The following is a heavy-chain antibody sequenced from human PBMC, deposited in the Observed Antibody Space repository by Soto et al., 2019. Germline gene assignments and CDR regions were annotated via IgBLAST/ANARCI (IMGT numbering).Heavy chain of an antibody. Sequence: ASVKVSCKASGYTFTSYGISWVRQAPGQGREWMGWISAYNGNTNYAQKLQGRVTMTTDTSTSTAYMELRSLRSDDTAVYYCARVTDIVVVPAAWFDPWGQGTLVTVSS. D-gene: IGHD2-2*01. CDR2: ISAYNGNT. V-gene: IGHV1-18*04. CDR3: ARVTDIVVVPAAWFDP. CDR1: GYTFTSYG. J-gene: IGHJ5*02.